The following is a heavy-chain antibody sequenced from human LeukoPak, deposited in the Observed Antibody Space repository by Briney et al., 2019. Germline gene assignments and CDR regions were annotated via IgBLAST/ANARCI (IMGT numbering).Heavy chain of an antibody. D-gene: IGHD6-19*01. Sequence: PGGSLRLSCAASGFTLSSYAMSWVRQAPGKGLEWVSAISGSGGSTYYADSVKGRFTISRDNSKNTLYLQMNSLRAEDTAVYYCAKRSEQWLVNGWFDPWGQGALVTVSS. J-gene: IGHJ5*02. CDR2: ISGSGGST. CDR3: AKRSEQWLVNGWFDP. CDR1: GFTLSSYA. V-gene: IGHV3-23*01.